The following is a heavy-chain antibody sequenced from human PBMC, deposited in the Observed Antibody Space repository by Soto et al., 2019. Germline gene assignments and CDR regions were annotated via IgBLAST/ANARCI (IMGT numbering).Heavy chain of an antibody. CDR1: GFAFNNYG. D-gene: IGHD2-2*01. V-gene: IGHV3-21*01. CDR3: AREDSIIIPAVSDS. CDR2: ISKSDYT. J-gene: IGHJ4*02. Sequence: GGSLRLSCTVSGFAFNNYGINWVRQAPGKGLEWVSSISKSDYTYYSDSVKGRFTISRDNAKNSVSLQMNTLRVEDTAVYYCAREDSIIIPAVSDSWGQGTLVTVSS.